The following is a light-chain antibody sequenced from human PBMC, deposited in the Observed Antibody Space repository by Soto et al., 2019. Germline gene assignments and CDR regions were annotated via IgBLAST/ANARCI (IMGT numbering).Light chain of an antibody. CDR1: SGDIGGYNY. CDR3: SSYAGSNNYV. J-gene: IGLJ1*01. Sequence: QSALTQPPSASGSPGQSVAISSTGTSGDIGGYNYVSWYQQHPGKAPKLMIYEVSKRPSGVPDRFSGSKSGNTASLTVSGLQPEDEADYYCSSYAGSNNYVFGSGTKLTVL. CDR2: EVS. V-gene: IGLV2-8*01.